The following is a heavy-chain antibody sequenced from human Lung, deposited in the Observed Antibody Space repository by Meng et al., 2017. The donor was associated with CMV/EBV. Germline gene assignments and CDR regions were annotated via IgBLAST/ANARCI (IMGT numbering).Heavy chain of an antibody. Sequence: GGSLRPXCAASGFTFSDYPMSWVRQGPGKGLEWVSSLSSGGSSTYYTDSVKGRFTISRDNSKNTVHLQMNSLRVEDTAVYYCAKGRAVGATTPFDYWGQGTLVXVSS. D-gene: IGHD1-26*01. CDR1: GFTFSDYP. V-gene: IGHV3-23*01. CDR3: AKGRAVGATTPFDY. J-gene: IGHJ4*02. CDR2: LSSGGSST.